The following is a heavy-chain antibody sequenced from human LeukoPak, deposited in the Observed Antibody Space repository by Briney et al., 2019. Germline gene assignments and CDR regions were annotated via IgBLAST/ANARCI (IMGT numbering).Heavy chain of an antibody. CDR1: GYTFTSYY. Sequence: ASVKVSCKASGYTFTSYYMHWVRQAPGQGLEWMGIINPSGGSTSYAQKFQGRVTMTRDMSTSTVYMELSSLRSEDTAVYYCARDWELAAAGRGDLWDYWGQGTLVTVSS. D-gene: IGHD6-13*01. V-gene: IGHV1-46*01. J-gene: IGHJ4*02. CDR3: ARDWELAAAGRGDLWDY. CDR2: INPSGGST.